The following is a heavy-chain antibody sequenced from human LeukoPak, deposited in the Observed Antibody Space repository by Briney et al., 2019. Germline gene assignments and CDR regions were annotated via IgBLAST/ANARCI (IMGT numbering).Heavy chain of an antibody. Sequence: PGGSLRLSCAASGCTFSDYYMSWIRQAPGKGLEWVSYISSSGSTIYYADSVKGRFTISRDNAKNSLYLQMNSLRAEDTAGYYXXXXXXXXXXDSSGYSWFDPWGQGTLVTASS. CDR2: ISSSGSTI. J-gene: IGHJ5*02. CDR1: GCTFSDYY. CDR3: XXXXXXXXXDSSGYSWFDP. D-gene: IGHD3-22*01. V-gene: IGHV3-11*01.